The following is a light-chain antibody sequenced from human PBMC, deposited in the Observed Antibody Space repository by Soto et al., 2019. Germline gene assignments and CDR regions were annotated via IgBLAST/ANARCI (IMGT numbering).Light chain of an antibody. Sequence: DIQMTQSPSSLSASVRDRVTITCRASQSISSYLNWYQQKPGKAPKLLIYGASSLQSGVPSRFSGGGSGTDFTLTISSLQPEDFATYYCQQSYSNSWTFGQGTKVKIK. CDR3: QQSYSNSWT. CDR2: GAS. CDR1: QSISSY. J-gene: IGKJ1*01. V-gene: IGKV1-39*01.